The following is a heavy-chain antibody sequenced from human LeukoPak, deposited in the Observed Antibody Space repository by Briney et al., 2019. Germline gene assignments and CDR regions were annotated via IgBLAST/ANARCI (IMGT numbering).Heavy chain of an antibody. D-gene: IGHD2-15*01. J-gene: IGHJ6*02. CDR2: IGTGDDT. V-gene: IGHV3-13*01. Sequence: GGSLRLSCAASGFTFSAYDMHWVRQVTGKGLEWVSAIGTGDDTYYLGSVKGRFTISRENAKNVLYLQMSSLRAEDTAVYYCAREIRETVVTRHYYYGIDLWGQGTTVTVSS. CDR3: AREIRETVVTRHYYYGIDL. CDR1: GFTFSAYD.